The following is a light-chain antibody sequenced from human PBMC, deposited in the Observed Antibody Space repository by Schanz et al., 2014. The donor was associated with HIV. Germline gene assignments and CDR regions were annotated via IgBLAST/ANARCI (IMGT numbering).Light chain of an antibody. Sequence: EIVMTQSPATLSVSPGERATLSCRASQSVSRKLAWYQQKPGQAPRLLIYGASNRATGIPPRFSGSGSGTDFTLTISRLEPEDFAVYYCHFFGNSGGTFGGGTKVEIK. V-gene: IGKV3D-15*01. CDR3: HFFGNSGGT. CDR2: GAS. J-gene: IGKJ4*01. CDR1: QSVSRK.